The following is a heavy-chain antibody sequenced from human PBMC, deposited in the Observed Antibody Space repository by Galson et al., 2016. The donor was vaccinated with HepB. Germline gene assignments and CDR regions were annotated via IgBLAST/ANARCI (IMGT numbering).Heavy chain of an antibody. D-gene: IGHD5-24*01. CDR2: VKQDGGEK. Sequence: SLRLSCAASGFTFSNYWMSWVRQAPGKGLEWVANVKQDGGEKSYVDSVKGRFTISRDNAKNSLYLQMNSLRAEDTAVYYCASDGYNPLDYWGQGTLVTVSS. J-gene: IGHJ4*02. CDR3: ASDGYNPLDY. CDR1: GFTFSNYW. V-gene: IGHV3-7*01.